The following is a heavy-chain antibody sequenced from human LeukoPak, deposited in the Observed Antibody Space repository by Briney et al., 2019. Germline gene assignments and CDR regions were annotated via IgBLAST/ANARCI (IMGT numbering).Heavy chain of an antibody. CDR1: GGSFSGYY. D-gene: IGHD3-9*01. Sequence: SETLSLTCAVYGGSFSGYYWSWIRQPPGKGLEWIGEINHSGSTNYNPSLKSRVTMSVDTSKNQFSLKLSSVTAADTAVYYCARGNYDILTGYRDFDYWGQGTLVTVSS. CDR3: ARGNYDILTGYRDFDY. J-gene: IGHJ4*02. V-gene: IGHV4-34*01. CDR2: INHSGST.